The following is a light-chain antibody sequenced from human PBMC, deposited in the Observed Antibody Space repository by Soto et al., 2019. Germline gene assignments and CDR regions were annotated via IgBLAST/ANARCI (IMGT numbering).Light chain of an antibody. CDR2: GAS. CDR3: QQSYSMPPIT. Sequence: DIQMTQSPSSLSASVGDRVTITCRASQSISSYLNWYQQKPGKAPKLLIYGASTLQSGVPSRFSGSGSGTDFTLTITSLQPEDSATYYCQQSYSMPPITFGQGTRRRL. J-gene: IGKJ5*01. V-gene: IGKV1-39*01. CDR1: QSISSY.